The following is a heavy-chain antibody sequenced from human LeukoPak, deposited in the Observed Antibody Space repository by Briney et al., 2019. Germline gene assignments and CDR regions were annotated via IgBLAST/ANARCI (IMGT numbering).Heavy chain of an antibody. D-gene: IGHD6-13*01. J-gene: IGHJ3*02. CDR2: IDWDDDK. CDR3: ARMSIAAANDAFDI. Sequence: GSGPTLVNPTQTLTLTCTFSGFSLGTSGMCVSWIRQPLGKALEWLARIDWDDDKYYSTSLKTRPTISKDTSKNQVVLTMNSKVTVHTATYYCARMSIAAANDAFDIWGQGTMVTVSS. V-gene: IGHV2-70*11. CDR1: GFSLGTSGMC.